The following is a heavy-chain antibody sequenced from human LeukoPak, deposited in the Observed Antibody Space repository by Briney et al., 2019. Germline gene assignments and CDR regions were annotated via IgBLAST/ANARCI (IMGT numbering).Heavy chain of an antibody. J-gene: IGHJ5*02. CDR2: VNNDGSNT. CDR3: ARDRPHNWFDP. CDR1: GFTFSSYW. D-gene: IGHD6-6*01. Sequence: GSLRLSCVASGFTFSSYWMHWVRQAPGKGLVWVSRVNNDGSNTIYADSVKGRFTVSRDNAKNTLYLQMNSLRVEDTAIYYCARDRPHNWFDPWGQGTLVTVSS. V-gene: IGHV3-74*01.